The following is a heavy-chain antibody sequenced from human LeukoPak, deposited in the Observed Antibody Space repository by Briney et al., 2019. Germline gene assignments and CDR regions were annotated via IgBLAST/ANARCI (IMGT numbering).Heavy chain of an antibody. Sequence: GASVKVSCKASGYTFTGYYMHWVRQAPGQGLEWMGSINPNSGGTNYAQKFQGRGTMTRDTSISTANMELSRLTSDDTAVYYWARGGVSIAARPDDYWGQGTLVTVSS. D-gene: IGHD6-6*01. CDR1: GYTFTGYY. CDR2: INPNSGGT. V-gene: IGHV1-2*02. CDR3: ARGGVSIAARPDDY. J-gene: IGHJ4*02.